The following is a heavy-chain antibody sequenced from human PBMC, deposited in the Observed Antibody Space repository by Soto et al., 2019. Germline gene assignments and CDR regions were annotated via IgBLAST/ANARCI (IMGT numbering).Heavy chain of an antibody. CDR1: GGSISSGGYY. J-gene: IGHJ5*02. D-gene: IGHD5-12*01. Sequence: QVQLQESGPGLVKPSQTLSLTCTVSGGSISSGGYYWSWIRQHPGKGLEWIGYIYYSGITYNNPSLKIRVTISVDTSKNQFSLKLSSVTAADTAVYYCARVYSGYDYRGWFDPWGQGSLVTVSS. CDR3: ARVYSGYDYRGWFDP. CDR2: IYYSGIT. V-gene: IGHV4-31*03.